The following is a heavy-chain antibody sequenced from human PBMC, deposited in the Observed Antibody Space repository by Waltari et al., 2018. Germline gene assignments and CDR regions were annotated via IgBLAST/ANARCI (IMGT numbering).Heavy chain of an antibody. Sequence: QVQLQESGPGLVKPSETLSLTCTVSGGSISSYYWRWIRQPPGKGLEWIGYIYYSGSTNYNPSLKSRVTISVDTSKNQFSLKLSSVTAADTAVYYCARDGIYGDFDYWGQGTLVTVSS. J-gene: IGHJ4*02. CDR2: IYYSGST. V-gene: IGHV4-59*01. CDR3: ARDGIYGDFDY. CDR1: GGSISSYY. D-gene: IGHD4-17*01.